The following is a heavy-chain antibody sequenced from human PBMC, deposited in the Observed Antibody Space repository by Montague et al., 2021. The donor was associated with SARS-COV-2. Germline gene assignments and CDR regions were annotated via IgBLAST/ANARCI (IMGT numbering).Heavy chain of an antibody. CDR1: GDSISDYY. Sequence: SETLSLTCRVSGDSISDYYGSWIRQSFGKGLEWIGRIYSRGGTNXNPSLKSRVTMSVDTSKKQFSLKLNSVTAADTAFYYCPIAGYSSNWNNWIDPWGQGTLVTVSS. CDR3: PIAGYSSNWNNWIDP. V-gene: IGHV4-4*07. J-gene: IGHJ5*02. CDR2: IYSRGGT. D-gene: IGHD6-13*01.